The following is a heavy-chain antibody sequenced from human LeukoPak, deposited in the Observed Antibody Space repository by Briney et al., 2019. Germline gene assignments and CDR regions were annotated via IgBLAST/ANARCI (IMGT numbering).Heavy chain of an antibody. Sequence: GGSLRLSCVASGFTFTSYAMSWVRQAPGNGLEWVSSVSGDGGRTYYAASVQGRFAISRDNSKDALYLEMNSLRAGDTAVYYCANQPGLYINGWSTTYHFFALDVWGQGTTVTVSS. CDR3: ANQPGLYINGWSTTYHFFALDV. D-gene: IGHD6-19*01. CDR1: GFTFTSYA. CDR2: VSGDGGRT. J-gene: IGHJ6*02. V-gene: IGHV3-23*01.